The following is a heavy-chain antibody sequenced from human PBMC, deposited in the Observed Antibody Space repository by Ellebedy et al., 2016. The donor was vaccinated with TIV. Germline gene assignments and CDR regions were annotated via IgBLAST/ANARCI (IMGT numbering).Heavy chain of an antibody. D-gene: IGHD1-1*01. CDR2: IFTSGSF. V-gene: IGHV4-4*07. CDR1: GGSVSRYF. Sequence: SETLSLTXPVSGGSVSRYFWSWIRQPAGKGLEWIGRIFTSGSFNYNPSLMSRVTMSVVTSKNQISLRLNSVTAADTAVYYCARVHCSITTCDYYYMDVWGKGTTVTVSS. J-gene: IGHJ6*03. CDR3: ARVHCSITTCDYYYMDV.